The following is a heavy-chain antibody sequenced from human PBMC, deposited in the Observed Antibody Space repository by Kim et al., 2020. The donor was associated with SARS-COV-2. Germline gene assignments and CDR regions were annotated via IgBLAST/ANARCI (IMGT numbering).Heavy chain of an antibody. V-gene: IGHV3-30*04. J-gene: IGHJ3*01. CDR1: GFTFSRNA. CDR3: AREICGGDCSSPHDVLDV. D-gene: IGHD2-21*02. Sequence: GGSLRLSCAASGFTFSRNALHWLRQPPGEGLEWVALISFDGNNEYYADSVKGRFTVSRDNSKNILSLQMNSLRPDDTAVYYCAREICGGDCSSPHDVLDVWGQGSMVTVSS. CDR2: ISFDGNNE.